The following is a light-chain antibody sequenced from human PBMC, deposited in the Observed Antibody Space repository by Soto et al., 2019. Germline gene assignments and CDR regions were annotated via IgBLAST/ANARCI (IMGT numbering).Light chain of an antibody. J-gene: IGLJ3*02. V-gene: IGLV2-8*01. Sequence: QSVLTQPPSASGSPGQSVTISCTGTSSDVGVFIYVSWYQQQPGKAPKLVIYEVTKRPSGVSDRFSGSKSGNPASLTVSGLQAEDEADYYCISYVGGNNWVFGGGTKLTVL. CDR2: EVT. CDR3: ISYVGGNNWV. CDR1: SSDVGVFIY.